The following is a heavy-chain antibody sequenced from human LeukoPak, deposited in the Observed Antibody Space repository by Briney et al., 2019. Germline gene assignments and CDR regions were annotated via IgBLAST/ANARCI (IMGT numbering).Heavy chain of an antibody. CDR1: GGSIGGSTYY. J-gene: IGHJ3*02. CDR2: IYYSGST. CDR3: ARISSGWLRSSCAFDI. Sequence: PSETLSLTCTVSGGSIGGSTYYWGWIRQPPGKGLEWIGSIYYSGSTYCNPSLKSRVTISVDTSKNQFSLRLSSVTAADTAVYYCARISSGWLRSSCAFDIWGQGTMVTVSS. D-gene: IGHD6-19*01. V-gene: IGHV4-39*07.